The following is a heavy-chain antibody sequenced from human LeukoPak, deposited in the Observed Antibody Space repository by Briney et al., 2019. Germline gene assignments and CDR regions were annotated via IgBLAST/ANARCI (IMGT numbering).Heavy chain of an antibody. CDR3: ARDRRDQGMYYYDSSGYDEYYFDY. D-gene: IGHD3-22*01. V-gene: IGHV1-69*13. J-gene: IGHJ4*02. CDR2: IIPIFGTA. CDR1: GGTFSSYA. Sequence: SVKVSCKASGGTFSSYAISWVRQAPGQGLEWMGGIIPIFGTANYAQKFQGRVTITADESTSTAYMELSSLRSEDTAVYYCARDRRDQGMYYYDSSGYDEYYFDYWGQGTLVTVSS.